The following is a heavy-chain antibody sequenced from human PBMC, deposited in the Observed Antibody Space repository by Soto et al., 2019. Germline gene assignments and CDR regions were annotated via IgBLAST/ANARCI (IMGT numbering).Heavy chain of an antibody. J-gene: IGHJ4*02. CDR3: ARASSYGDFDY. V-gene: IGHV1-46*01. CDR1: GYTFTVYY. D-gene: IGHD4-17*01. Sequence: KVSCKASGYTFTVYYLHWMRQAPGQGLECMALINPSDGSTTYAQKFQGTVTLSRDTSTSTVFMELNSLRSEDTAVYFCARASSYGDFDYWGQGTLVTVSS. CDR2: INPSDGST.